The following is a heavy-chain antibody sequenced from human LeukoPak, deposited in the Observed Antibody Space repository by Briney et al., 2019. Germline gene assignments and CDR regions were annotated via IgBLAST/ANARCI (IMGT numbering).Heavy chain of an antibody. J-gene: IGHJ6*03. CDR1: GYTFTNYA. Sequence: GASVKVSCKASGYTFTNYAIQWVRQAPGQRLEWMGWINAANGNTRYSQEFQGRVTITRDTSASTAYMELSSLRSEDMAVYYCARAFSNGELRPYYYYYYMDVWGKGTTVTVSS. CDR2: INAANGNT. V-gene: IGHV1-3*03. D-gene: IGHD4-17*01. CDR3: ARAFSNGELRPYYYYYYMDV.